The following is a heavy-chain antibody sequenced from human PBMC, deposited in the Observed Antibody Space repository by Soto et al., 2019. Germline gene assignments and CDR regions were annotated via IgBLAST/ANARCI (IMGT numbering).Heavy chain of an antibody. Sequence: EVQLLESGGGLVQPGGSLRLSCAASGFTFSSYGMSWVRQAPGKWLEWVSAIDGSGDSTYNADSVKGRFTISRDSSKNTLFLQMNSLRAEDTAVYYCAKCPTYSVYVGVHFDCWGKGTLVTVSS. CDR1: GFTFSSYG. D-gene: IGHD5-12*01. V-gene: IGHV3-23*01. CDR3: AKCPTYSVYVGVHFDC. CDR2: IDGSGDST. J-gene: IGHJ4*02.